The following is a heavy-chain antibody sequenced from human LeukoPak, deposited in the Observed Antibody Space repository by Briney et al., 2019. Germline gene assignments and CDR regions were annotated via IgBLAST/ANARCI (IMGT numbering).Heavy chain of an antibody. CDR2: ISGSGDST. V-gene: IGHV3-23*01. D-gene: IGHD6-6*01. CDR3: AKDKISTWSLLFDY. CDR1: GFTFSSCA. J-gene: IGHJ4*02. Sequence: GSLRLSCAASGFTFSSCAMSWVRQAPGKGLEWVSAISGSGDSTYYADSVKGRFTISRDNSKNTLYLQMNSLRAEDTAVYYCAKDKISTWSLLFDYWGQGTLVTVSS.